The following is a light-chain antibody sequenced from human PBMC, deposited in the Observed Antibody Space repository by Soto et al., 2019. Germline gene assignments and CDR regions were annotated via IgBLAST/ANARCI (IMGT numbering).Light chain of an antibody. CDR2: GAT. J-gene: IGKJ5*01. V-gene: IGKV1-9*01. Sequence: IQLTQSPSSLSASVGDRVTITCRASQGISNYLAWYQQKPAKTPRLLIYGATTLQIGVPSRFSGSGSGTDFALTISSLQPEDFATYYCQQLKSYVTFGQGTRLEIK. CDR3: QQLKSYVT. CDR1: QGISNY.